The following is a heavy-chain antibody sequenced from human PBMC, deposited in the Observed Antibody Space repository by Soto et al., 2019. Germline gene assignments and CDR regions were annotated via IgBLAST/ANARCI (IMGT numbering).Heavy chain of an antibody. J-gene: IGHJ6*02. CDR2: IWYDGSSK. Sequence: QVQLVESGGGVVQPGRSLRLSCAASGFTFRNYGMHWVRQAPGKGLEWVAVIWYDGSSKYHADSVKGRFTISRDNSKSTLYLQMNSLRAEDSAVYYCARPIGYCISSTCYDYYYGMGVWGQGTTVTVSS. D-gene: IGHD2-2*01. CDR3: ARPIGYCISSTCYDYYYGMGV. CDR1: GFTFRNYG. V-gene: IGHV3-33*01.